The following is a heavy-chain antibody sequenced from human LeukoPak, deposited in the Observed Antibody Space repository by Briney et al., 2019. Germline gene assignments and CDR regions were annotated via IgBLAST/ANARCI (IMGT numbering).Heavy chain of an antibody. CDR2: ISSSSSYI. D-gene: IGHD5-12*01. Sequence: PGGSLRLSCAASGFTFSSYSMNWVRQAPGKGLEWVSSISSSSSYIYYADSVKGRFTISRDNAKNSLYLQMNSLRAEDTAVYYCARNLKYSGQESGNWGQGTLVTVSS. J-gene: IGHJ4*02. V-gene: IGHV3-21*01. CDR3: ARNLKYSGQESGN. CDR1: GFTFSSYS.